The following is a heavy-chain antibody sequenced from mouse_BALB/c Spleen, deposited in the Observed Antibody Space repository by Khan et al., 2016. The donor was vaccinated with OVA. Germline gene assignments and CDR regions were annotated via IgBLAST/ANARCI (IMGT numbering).Heavy chain of an antibody. CDR3: ANIYYGKRYYAMDY. V-gene: IGHV2-9*02. Sequence: QVHLKESGPRLVAPSQSLSITCTISGFSLTSSGVNWVRHPPGKGLEWPGVIWAGGSTNYNSALMSRLSISKEKSKSQVFLKMNSLQTDDTARYYCANIYYGKRYYAMDYWGQGTSVTVSS. D-gene: IGHD2-1*01. CDR1: GFSLTSSG. CDR2: IWAGGST. J-gene: IGHJ4*01.